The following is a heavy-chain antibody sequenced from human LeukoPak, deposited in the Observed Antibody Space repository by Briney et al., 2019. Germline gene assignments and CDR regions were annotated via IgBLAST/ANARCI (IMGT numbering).Heavy chain of an antibody. CDR1: GDXVSASNPA. CDR3: VRDWIGYSFDY. Sequence: SQTLSLTCAISGDXVSASNPAWNWIRQSPSRGLEWMGRTYFRSKWYYDYAESVISRITINPDTSKNQLSLQLNSVTPEDTAVYYCVRDWIGYSFDYWGQGTLVTVSS. CDR2: TYFRSKWYY. D-gene: IGHD3-3*01. J-gene: IGHJ4*01. V-gene: IGHV6-1*01.